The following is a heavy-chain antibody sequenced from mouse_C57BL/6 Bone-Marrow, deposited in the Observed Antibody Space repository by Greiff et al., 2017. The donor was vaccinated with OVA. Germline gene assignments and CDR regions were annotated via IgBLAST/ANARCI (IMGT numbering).Heavy chain of an antibody. CDR2: IDPEDGAT. D-gene: IGHD1-1*01. CDR3: ARSIGYGSSLAWFAY. Sequence: EVQLQESGAELVKPGASVKLSCTASGFNIKDYYMHWVKQRTEQGLEWIGRIDPEDGATKYAPKFQGKATITADTSSNTAYLQLSSLTSEDTAVYYCARSIGYGSSLAWFAYWGQGTLVTVSA. V-gene: IGHV14-2*01. J-gene: IGHJ3*01. CDR1: GFNIKDYY.